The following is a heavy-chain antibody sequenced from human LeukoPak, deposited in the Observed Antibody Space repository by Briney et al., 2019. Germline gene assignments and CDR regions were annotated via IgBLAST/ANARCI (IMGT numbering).Heavy chain of an antibody. V-gene: IGHV1-18*01. CDR1: GGTFSSYA. CDR3: AREGYSSSSLWFDP. CDR2: ISAYNGNT. Sequence: ASVKVSCKASGGTFSSYAISWVRQAPGQGLEWMGWISAYNGNTNYAQKLQGRVTMTTDTSTSTAYMELRSLRSDDTAVYYCAREGYSSSSLWFDPWGQGTLVTVSS. J-gene: IGHJ5*02. D-gene: IGHD6-6*01.